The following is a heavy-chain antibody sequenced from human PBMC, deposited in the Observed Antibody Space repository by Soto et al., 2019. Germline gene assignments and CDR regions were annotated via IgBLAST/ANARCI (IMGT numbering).Heavy chain of an antibody. Sequence: PSQTLSLTCVISGDSVSSNSAVWNWIRQSPSRGLEWLGRTYYRSQWHYEYAVFVQSRISIDPDTSKNQFSLQLNSVSPEDTAVYYCVRLVGNSWLDHWGQGNLVTVS. V-gene: IGHV6-1*01. CDR1: GDSVSSNSAV. J-gene: IGHJ4*02. CDR2: TYYRSQWHY. CDR3: VRLVGNSWLDH. D-gene: IGHD4-4*01.